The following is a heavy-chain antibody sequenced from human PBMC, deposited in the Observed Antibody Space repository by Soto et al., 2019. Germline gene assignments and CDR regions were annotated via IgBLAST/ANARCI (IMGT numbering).Heavy chain of an antibody. V-gene: IGHV1-69*13. J-gene: IGHJ1*01. CDR3: ARGGVATDVDYFQH. Sequence: SVKVSCKASGGTFSSDVMSWVRQAPGHGPEWMGAIIPILGTTQYAQKFQGRVTITADGSTSTVYMELSSLRSEDTAVYYCARGGVATDVDYFQHWGQGTTVTVSS. CDR2: IIPILGTT. D-gene: IGHD2-15*01. CDR1: GGTFSSDV.